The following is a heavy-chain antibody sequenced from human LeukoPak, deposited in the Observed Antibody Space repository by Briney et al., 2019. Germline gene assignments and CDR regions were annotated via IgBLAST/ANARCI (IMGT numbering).Heavy chain of an antibody. D-gene: IGHD2-2*01. V-gene: IGHV4-30-2*01. CDR3: ARVVCSSTSCYPRVWDSLEFDI. CDR2: IYHSGST. CDR1: GGSISSGGHY. J-gene: IGHJ3*02. Sequence: SETLSLTCTVSGGSISSGGHYWSWIRQPPGKGLEWIGYIYHSGSTYYNPSLKSRVTISVDRSKNQFSLKLSSVTAADTAVYYCARVVCSSTSCYPRVWDSLEFDIWGQGTMVTVSS.